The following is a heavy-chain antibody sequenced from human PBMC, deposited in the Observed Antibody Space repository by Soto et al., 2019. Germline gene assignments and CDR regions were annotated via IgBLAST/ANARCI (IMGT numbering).Heavy chain of an antibody. J-gene: IGHJ4*02. D-gene: IGHD1-7*01. Sequence: EVQLVESGGGLVQPGGSLKLSCAATGFTFSASAMVWVRQASGKGLEWVGHIRTTAENYATAYAASVRGRFTITRDDSKNPAYLQLNTLHTADTAVYYCSTENGNYEGGYWGQGTLVSVSS. CDR1: GFTFSASA. V-gene: IGHV3-73*01. CDR3: STENGNYEGGY. CDR2: IRTTAENYAT.